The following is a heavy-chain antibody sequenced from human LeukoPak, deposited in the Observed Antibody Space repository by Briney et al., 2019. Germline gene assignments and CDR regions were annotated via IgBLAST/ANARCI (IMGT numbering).Heavy chain of an antibody. D-gene: IGHD1-1*01. Sequence: GGSLRLSCTASGLRVSTYGMDWLRQAPGKGLEWISYSVGSSSNIYYADSVKGRFTISRDNAKNSLYLQMDSLRAEDTAVYYCATDSPETAAFDYWGQGTLVTVSS. CDR2: SVGSSSNI. J-gene: IGHJ4*02. CDR1: GLRVSTYG. CDR3: ATDSPETAAFDY. V-gene: IGHV3-48*04.